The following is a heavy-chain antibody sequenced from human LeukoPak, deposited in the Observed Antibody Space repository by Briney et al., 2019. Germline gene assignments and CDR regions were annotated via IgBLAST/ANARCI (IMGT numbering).Heavy chain of an antibody. Sequence: ALVKVSCKASGYTFTSYAMHWVRQAPGQRLEWMGWINAGNGNTKYSQKFQGRVTITRDTSASTAYMELSSLRSEDTAVYYCARNVVRGVPNFDYWGQGTLVTVSS. CDR1: GYTFTSYA. J-gene: IGHJ4*02. CDR2: INAGNGNT. V-gene: IGHV1-3*01. D-gene: IGHD3-10*01. CDR3: ARNVVRGVPNFDY.